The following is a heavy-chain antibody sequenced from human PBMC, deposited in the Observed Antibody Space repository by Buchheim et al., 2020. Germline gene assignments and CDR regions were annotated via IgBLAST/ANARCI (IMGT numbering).Heavy chain of an antibody. CDR3: TTIYYYDSSGYNRTGSYYYYMDV. CDR1: GFTFSNAW. V-gene: IGHV3-15*01. J-gene: IGHJ6*03. CDR2: IKSKTDGGTT. D-gene: IGHD3-22*01. Sequence: EVQLVESGGGWVKPGGSLRLSCAASGFTFSNAWMSWVRQAPGKGLEWVGRIKSKTDGGTTDYAAPVKGRFTISRDDSKNTLYLQMNSLKTEDTAVYYCTTIYYYDSSGYNRTGSYYYYMDVWGKGTT.